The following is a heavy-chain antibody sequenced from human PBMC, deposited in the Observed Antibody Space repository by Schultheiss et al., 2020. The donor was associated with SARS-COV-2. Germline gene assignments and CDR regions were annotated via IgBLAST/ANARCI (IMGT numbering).Heavy chain of an antibody. V-gene: IGHV3-11*04. D-gene: IGHD6-13*01. J-gene: IGHJ4*02. CDR2: ISSSGSTI. CDR1: GFTFSDYY. CDR3: TTDLGIAAAGTILSY. Sequence: GESLKISCAASGFTFSDYYMSWIRQAPGKGLEWVSYISSSGSTIYYADSVKGRFTISRDNSKNTLYLQMNSLRAEDTAVYYCTTDLGIAAAGTILSYWGQGTLVTVSS.